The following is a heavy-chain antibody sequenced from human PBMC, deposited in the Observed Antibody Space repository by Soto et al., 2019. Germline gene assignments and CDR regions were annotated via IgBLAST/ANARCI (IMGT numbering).Heavy chain of an antibody. D-gene: IGHD1-26*01. CDR1: GDSVSSNSAA. CDR3: ARDLVGATRHPQPSGFLH. Sequence: QSQTLSLTCAISGDSVSSNSAAWNWIRQSPSRGLEWLGRTYYRSKWYNDYAVSVKSRITINPDTSKNQFSLQLNSVTPEDTAVYYCARDLVGATRHPQPSGFLHWGQGTLVTVSS. CDR2: TYYRSKWYN. V-gene: IGHV6-1*01. J-gene: IGHJ4*02.